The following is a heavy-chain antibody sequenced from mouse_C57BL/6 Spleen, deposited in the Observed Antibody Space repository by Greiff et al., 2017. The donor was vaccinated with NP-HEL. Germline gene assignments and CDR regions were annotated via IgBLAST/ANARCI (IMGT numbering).Heavy chain of an antibody. V-gene: IGHV10-1*01. D-gene: IGHD2-4*01. CDR2: IRSKSNNYAT. J-gene: IGHJ4*01. Sequence: EVQLQESGGGLVQPKGSLKLSCAASGFSFNTYAMNWVRQAPGKGLEWVARIRSKSNNYATYYADSVKDRFTISRDDSESMLYLQMNNLKTEDTAMYYCVVGGRLRHYAMDYWGQGTSVTVSS. CDR3: VVGGRLRHYAMDY. CDR1: GFSFNTYA.